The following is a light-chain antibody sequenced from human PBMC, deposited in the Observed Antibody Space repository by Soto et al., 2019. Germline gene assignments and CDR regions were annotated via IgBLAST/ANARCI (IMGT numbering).Light chain of an antibody. CDR1: QGISNS. J-gene: IGKJ4*01. CDR3: QQYNNLPLT. CDR2: DAS. V-gene: IGKV1-33*01. Sequence: DIQMTQSPSSLSASVGDRVTITCQASQGISNSLNWYQQRPGKAPNLLIYDASNLETGVPSRFSGSVSGTHFTLTISSLQPEDNATYHCQQYNNLPLTFGGGTKVEIK.